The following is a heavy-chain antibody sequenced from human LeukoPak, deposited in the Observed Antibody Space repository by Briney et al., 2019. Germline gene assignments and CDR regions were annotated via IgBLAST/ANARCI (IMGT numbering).Heavy chain of an antibody. CDR3: ASSCSGGSCRSNDAFDI. D-gene: IGHD2-15*01. J-gene: IGHJ3*02. Sequence: ASVKVSCKASGYTFTTYYMHWVRQAPGQGLEWMGIINPSGGSTSYTQKFQGGVTMTRDMSTSTVYMELSSLRSEDTAVYYCASSCSGGSCRSNDAFDIWGQGTMVTVSS. V-gene: IGHV1-46*01. CDR2: INPSGGST. CDR1: GYTFTTYY.